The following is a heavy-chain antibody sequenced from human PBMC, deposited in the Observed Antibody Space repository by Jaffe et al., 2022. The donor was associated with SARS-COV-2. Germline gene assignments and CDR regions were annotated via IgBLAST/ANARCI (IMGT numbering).Heavy chain of an antibody. V-gene: IGHV4-34*01. D-gene: IGHD1-7*01. CDR2: INHSGST. CDR1: GGSFSGYY. CDR3: ARGKAGTNFNWNYFGFLWFDP. J-gene: IGHJ5*02. Sequence: QVQLQQWGAGLLKPSETLSLTCAVYGGSFSGYYWSWIRQPPGKGLEWIGEINHSGSTNYNPSLKSRVTISVDTSKNQFSLKLSSVTAADTAVYYCARGKAGTNFNWNYFGFLWFDPWGQGTLVTVSS.